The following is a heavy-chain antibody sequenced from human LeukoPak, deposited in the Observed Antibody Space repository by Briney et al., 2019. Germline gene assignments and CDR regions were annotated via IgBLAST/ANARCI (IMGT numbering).Heavy chain of an antibody. Sequence: GWALRLSCVATGLSLSSFAMSWVRQGPARGLEWVSSIRGNGETFYGDSVKGRFTLYSGSSTNTVYFQLNNLRVEDTAISYCARASWVSTTDAVRWGQGTLVTVSS. V-gene: IGHV3-23*01. J-gene: IGHJ4*02. CDR2: IRGNGET. CDR3: ARASWVSTTDAVR. CDR1: GLSLSSFA. D-gene: IGHD1-14*01.